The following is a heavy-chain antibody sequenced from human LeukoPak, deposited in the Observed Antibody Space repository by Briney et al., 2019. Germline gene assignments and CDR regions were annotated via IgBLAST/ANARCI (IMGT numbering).Heavy chain of an antibody. V-gene: IGHV3-23*01. CDR3: AKYSGWDHYYFDY. Sequence: PGGSLRFSCAASGFTFSSYAMSWVRQAPGKGLEWVSAISGSGGSTYYADSVKGRFTISRDNSKNTLYLQMNSLRAEDTAVYYCAKYSGWDHYYFDYWGQGTLVTVSS. J-gene: IGHJ4*02. CDR2: ISGSGGST. CDR1: GFTFSSYA. D-gene: IGHD6-19*01.